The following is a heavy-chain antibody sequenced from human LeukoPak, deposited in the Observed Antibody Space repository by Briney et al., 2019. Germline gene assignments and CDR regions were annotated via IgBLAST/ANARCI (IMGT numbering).Heavy chain of an antibody. J-gene: IGHJ6*02. D-gene: IGHD6-13*01. V-gene: IGHV4-34*01. CDR1: GGSFSGYY. Sequence: PSETLSLTCAVYGGSFSGYYWSWIRQPPGKGLEWIGEINHSGSTNYNPSLKSRVTISVDTSKNQFSLKLSSVTAADTAVYYCARGYSSKAYYYYGMDVWGQGTTVTVSS. CDR3: ARGYSSKAYYYYGMDV. CDR2: INHSGST.